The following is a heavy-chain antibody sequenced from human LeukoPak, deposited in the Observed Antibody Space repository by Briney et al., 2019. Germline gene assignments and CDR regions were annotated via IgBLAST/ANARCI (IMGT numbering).Heavy chain of an antibody. J-gene: IGHJ6*03. Sequence: AGGSLRLSCAASGFTFDDYAMHWVRQAPGKGLEWASGISWNSGSIGYADSVKGRFTISRDNAKNSLYLQMNSLRAEDTALYYCASYSSSWFNYYYYMDVWGKGTTVTVSS. CDR2: ISWNSGSI. D-gene: IGHD6-13*01. CDR3: ASYSSSWFNYYYYMDV. V-gene: IGHV3-9*01. CDR1: GFTFDDYA.